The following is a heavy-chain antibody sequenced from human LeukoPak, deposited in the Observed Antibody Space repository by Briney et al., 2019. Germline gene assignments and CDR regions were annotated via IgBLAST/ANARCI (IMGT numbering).Heavy chain of an antibody. J-gene: IGHJ5*02. CDR3: ARGPPQVVHADPYCSGGSCYGSRWFDP. D-gene: IGHD2-15*01. V-gene: IGHV4-34*01. CDR1: GGSFSGYY. CDR2: INHSGST. Sequence: KPSETLSLTCAVYGGSFSGYYWSWIRQPPGKGLEWIGEINHSGSTNHNPSLKSRVTISVDTSKNQFSLKLSSVTAADTAVYYCARGPPQVVHADPYCSGGSCYGSRWFDPWGQGTLVTVSS.